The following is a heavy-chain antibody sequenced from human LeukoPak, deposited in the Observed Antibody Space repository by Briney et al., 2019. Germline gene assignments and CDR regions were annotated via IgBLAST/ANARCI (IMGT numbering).Heavy chain of an antibody. D-gene: IGHD6-13*01. CDR3: ARVGYSSSWYPTQNWFDP. CDR1: RYTFTGYY. V-gene: IGHV1-2*02. J-gene: IGHJ5*02. Sequence: ASVKVSCKASRYTFTGYYMNWVRQAPGRGLEWMGWSNPNSGGTNYAQKFQGRVTMTRDTSISTAYMELSRLRSDDTAVYYCARVGYSSSWYPTQNWFDPWGQGTLVTVSS. CDR2: SNPNSGGT.